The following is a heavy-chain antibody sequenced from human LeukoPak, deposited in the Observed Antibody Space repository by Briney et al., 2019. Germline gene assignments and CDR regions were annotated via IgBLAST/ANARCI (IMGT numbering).Heavy chain of an antibody. J-gene: IGHJ6*02. Sequence: GGSLRLSCAASGFTVSSNYMSWVRQAPGKGLEWGSGIYSGGSTYYADSVKGRFTISRHNSKNTLYLQMNSLRAEDTAVYYCARVIRGGGYYYYGMDVWGQGTTVTVSS. CDR3: ARVIRGGGYYYYGMDV. D-gene: IGHD2-15*01. CDR1: GFTVSSNY. V-gene: IGHV3-53*04. CDR2: IYSGGST.